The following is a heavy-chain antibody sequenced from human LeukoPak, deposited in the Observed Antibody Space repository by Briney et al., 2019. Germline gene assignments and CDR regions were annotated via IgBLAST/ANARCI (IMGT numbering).Heavy chain of an antibody. Sequence: GASVKASCKASGYTFTGYYMHWVRQAPGQGLEWMGWINPNSGGTNYAQKFQGRVTMTRDTSISTAYMELSRLRSDDTAVYYCARGIPAVQESPHFSYDSSGYYLFWNYYYYGMDVWGQGTTVTVSS. CDR2: INPNSGGT. J-gene: IGHJ6*02. D-gene: IGHD3-22*01. CDR3: ARGIPAVQESPHFSYDSSGYYLFWNYYYYGMDV. V-gene: IGHV1-2*02. CDR1: GYTFTGYY.